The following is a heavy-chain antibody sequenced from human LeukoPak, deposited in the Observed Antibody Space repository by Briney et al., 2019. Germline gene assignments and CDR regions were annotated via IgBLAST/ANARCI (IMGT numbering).Heavy chain of an antibody. CDR2: VYNSGSS. V-gene: IGHV4-4*07. CDR1: GGSISVSAYY. Sequence: SETLSLTCTVSGGSISVSAYYWSWIRQPAGKRLEWIGRVYNSGSSDYNPSLRGRVTMSVDRSNNQFSLNLSSVTAADTAVYYCARDEVATYDSSGYYYSDGFDYWGQGILVTVSA. D-gene: IGHD3-22*01. CDR3: ARDEVATYDSSGYYYSDGFDY. J-gene: IGHJ4*02.